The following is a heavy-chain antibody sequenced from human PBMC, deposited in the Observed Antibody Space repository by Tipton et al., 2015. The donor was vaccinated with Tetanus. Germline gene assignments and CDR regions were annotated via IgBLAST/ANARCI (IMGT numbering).Heavy chain of an antibody. D-gene: IGHD3-10*01. V-gene: IGHV4-59*01. Sequence: TLSLTCTVSGGSISSYYWSWIRQPPGKGLEWIGYIYYSGSTNYNPSLKSRVTISVDTSKNQFSLKLSSVTAADTAVYYCARGTMVRGVTFDYWGQGTLVTVSS. J-gene: IGHJ4*02. CDR3: ARGTMVRGVTFDY. CDR1: GGSISSYY. CDR2: IYYSGST.